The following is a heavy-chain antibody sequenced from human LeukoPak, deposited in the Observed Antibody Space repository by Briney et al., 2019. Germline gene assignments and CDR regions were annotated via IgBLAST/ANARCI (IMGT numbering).Heavy chain of an antibody. J-gene: IGHJ2*01. D-gene: IGHD2-15*01. CDR1: GGSISSYY. CDR2: IYYSGST. Sequence: PSETLSLTCTVSGGSISSYYWSWIRQPPGKGLEWIGYIYYSGSTNYNPSLKSRVTISVDTSKNQFSLRLSSVTAADTAVYYCAGGNSGGGRYWYFGLWGRGTLVAVSS. V-gene: IGHV4-59*08. CDR3: AGGNSGGGRYWYFGL.